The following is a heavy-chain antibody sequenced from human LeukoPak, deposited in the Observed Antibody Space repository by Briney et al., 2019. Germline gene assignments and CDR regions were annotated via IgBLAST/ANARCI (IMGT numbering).Heavy chain of an antibody. D-gene: IGHD6-6*01. J-gene: IGHJ6*03. V-gene: IGHV4-4*09. Sequence: SETLSLTCTVSGGSISSYYWSWIRQPPGKGLEWIGYIYTSGSTNYNPSLKSRVTISVDTSKNQFSLKLSSVTAADTAVYYCARHSLAARRYYYYYMDVWGKGTTVTVSS. CDR3: ARHSLAARRYYYYYMDV. CDR2: IYTSGST. CDR1: GGSISSYY.